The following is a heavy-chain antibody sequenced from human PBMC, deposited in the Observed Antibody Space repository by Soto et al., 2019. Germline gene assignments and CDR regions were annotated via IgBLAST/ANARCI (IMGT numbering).Heavy chain of an antibody. CDR1: GFTFSSYG. V-gene: IGHV3-30*18. CDR2: ISYDGSNK. CDR3: AKDRVEQWLVNLSWYFDY. J-gene: IGHJ4*02. D-gene: IGHD6-19*01. Sequence: QVQLVESGGGVVQPGRSLRLSCAASGFTFSSYGMHWVRQAPGKGLEWVAVISYDGSNKYYADSVKGRFTISRDNSKNTLYLQMNSLRAEDTAVYYCAKDRVEQWLVNLSWYFDYWGQGTLVTVSS.